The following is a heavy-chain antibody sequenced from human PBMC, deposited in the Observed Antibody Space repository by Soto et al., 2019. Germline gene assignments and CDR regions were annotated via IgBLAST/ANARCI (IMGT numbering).Heavy chain of an antibody. CDR2: ISGYNVDT. CDR3: ARLAAAGTGMRY. J-gene: IGHJ4*02. CDR1: GYTFSIYG. Sequence: ASVKVSCKTSGYTFSIYGINWVRQAPEEGLAWIGWISGYNVDTDYAQKCHGRVTLSTDTSTRIAYLELRSLSSDDTDVYYCARLAAAGTGMRYWGQGTQVTVSS. D-gene: IGHD6-13*01. V-gene: IGHV1-18*01.